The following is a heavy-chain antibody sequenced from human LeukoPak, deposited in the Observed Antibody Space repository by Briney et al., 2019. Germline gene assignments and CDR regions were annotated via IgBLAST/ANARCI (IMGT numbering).Heavy chain of an antibody. D-gene: IGHD2-2*03. CDR1: GGSISSYY. CDR3: ARGGSLDIVVVPAAMPAATMYCGGDCFDY. CDR2: IYTSGST. J-gene: IGHJ4*02. V-gene: IGHV4-4*07. Sequence: SETLSLTCTVSGGSISSYYWSWIRQPAGKGLEWIGRIYTSGSTNYNPSLKGRVTMSVDTSKNQFSLKLSSVTAADTAVYYCARGGSLDIVVVPAAMPAATMYCGGDCFDYWGQGTLVTVSS.